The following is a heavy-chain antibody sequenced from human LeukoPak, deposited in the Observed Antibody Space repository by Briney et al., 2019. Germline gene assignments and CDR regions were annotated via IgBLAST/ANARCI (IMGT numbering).Heavy chain of an antibody. D-gene: IGHD2-2*01. Sequence: GRSLRLSCAASGFTFSSYAMHWVRQAPGKGLEWVAVISYDGSNKYYADSVKGRFTISRDNSKNTLYLQMNSLRAEDTAVYYCARGSKNDIVVVPARCRFDPWGQGTLVTVSS. CDR3: ARGSKNDIVVVPARCRFDP. CDR2: ISYDGSNK. V-gene: IGHV3-30*04. CDR1: GFTFSSYA. J-gene: IGHJ5*02.